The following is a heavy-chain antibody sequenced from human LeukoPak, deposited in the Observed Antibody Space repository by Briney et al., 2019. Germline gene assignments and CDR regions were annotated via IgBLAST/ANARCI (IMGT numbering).Heavy chain of an antibody. CDR1: GYSFTSYW. J-gene: IGHJ4*02. CDR2: IYPGDSDT. D-gene: IGHD3-9*01. Sequence: GESLKISCKGSGYSFTSYWIGWVRQMPGKGLEWMGIIYPGDSDTRYSPSFQGQVTISADKSISTAYLQWSSLKASDTAMYYCARGGRRYYDILTGYPDHFDYWGQGTLVTVSS. CDR3: ARGGRRYYDILTGYPDHFDY. V-gene: IGHV5-51*01.